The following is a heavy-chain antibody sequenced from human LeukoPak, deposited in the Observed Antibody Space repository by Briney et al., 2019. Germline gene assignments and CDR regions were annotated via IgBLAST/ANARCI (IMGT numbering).Heavy chain of an antibody. J-gene: IGHJ4*02. CDR1: GYSISSGYY. CDR3: ARVRYYYGSGSFDY. V-gene: IGHV4-38-2*02. D-gene: IGHD3-10*01. CDR2: IYYSGST. Sequence: SETLSLTCTVSGYSISSGYYWGWIRQPPGKGLEWIGSIYYSGSTYYNPSLKSRVTISVDTSKNQFSLKLSSVTAADTAVYYCARVRYYYGSGSFDYWGQGTLVTVSS.